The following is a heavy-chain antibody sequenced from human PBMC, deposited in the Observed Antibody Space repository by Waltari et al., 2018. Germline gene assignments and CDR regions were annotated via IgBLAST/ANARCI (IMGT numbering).Heavy chain of an antibody. CDR2: IYHAGGP. J-gene: IGHJ4*02. CDR3: SRQVLGYCTSAACRRLES. D-gene: IGHD2-2*03. CDR1: GYSINSGYD. Sequence: QVQLQESGPGLVKPSETLSLTCDVSGYSINSGYDWGWIRQSPGKGLAWIATIYHAGGPFSVPSLNRRVTVAKHTSKNQFSLKLNSVPAADTAVYFCSRQVLGYCTSAACRRLESWGQGTLVTVSS. V-gene: IGHV4-38-2*01.